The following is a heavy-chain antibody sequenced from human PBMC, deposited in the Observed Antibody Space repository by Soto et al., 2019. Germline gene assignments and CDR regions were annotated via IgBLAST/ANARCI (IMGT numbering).Heavy chain of an antibody. D-gene: IGHD3-10*01. CDR3: ARDEGLGVNYYYYGMDV. Sequence: QVQLVESGGGVVQPGRSLRLSCAASGFTFSSYGMQWVRQAPGKGLEWVAVIWYDGSNKYYADSVKGRFTISRDNSKNTLHLQMNSLRAEDTAVYYCARDEGLGVNYYYYGMDVWGQGTTVTVSS. CDR2: IWYDGSNK. V-gene: IGHV3-33*01. J-gene: IGHJ6*02. CDR1: GFTFSSYG.